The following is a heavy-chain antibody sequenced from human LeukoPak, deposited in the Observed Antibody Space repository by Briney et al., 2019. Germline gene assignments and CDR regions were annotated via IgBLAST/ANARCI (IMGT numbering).Heavy chain of an antibody. CDR3: AKGSSGWYDYYYYMDV. J-gene: IGHJ6*03. CDR1: GFTFSSYS. V-gene: IGHV3-21*01. CDR2: ISSSSSYI. D-gene: IGHD6-19*01. Sequence: GGSLRLSCAASGFTFSSYSMNWVRQAPGKGLEWVSSISSSSSYIYYADTVKGRFTISRDNAKNSLYLQMNSLRAEDTAVYYCAKGSSGWYDYYYYMDVWGKGTTVTISS.